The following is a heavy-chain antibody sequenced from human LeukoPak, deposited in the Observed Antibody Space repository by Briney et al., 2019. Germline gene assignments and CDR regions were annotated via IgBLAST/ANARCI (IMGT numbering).Heavy chain of an antibody. CDR1: GFTFSDYA. D-gene: IGHD3-10*01. CDR2: ISTSGGTT. J-gene: IGHJ4*02. CDR3: ASRSGGYRLFDD. V-gene: IGHV3-23*01. Sequence: GGSLRLSCAASGFTFSDYAMSWVRQAPGKELEWVSAISTSGGTTVYADAVKGRFTISRDNSRNTLYLQMNSLRAEDTAVYYCASRSGGYRLFDDWGQGTVVTVSS.